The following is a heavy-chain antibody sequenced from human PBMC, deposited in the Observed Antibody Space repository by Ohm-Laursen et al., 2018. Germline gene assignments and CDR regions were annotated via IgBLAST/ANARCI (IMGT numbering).Heavy chain of an antibody. V-gene: IGHV3-66*01. CDR1: GFTVSSNY. D-gene: IGHD3-22*01. CDR3: AKDLSYYYDSSGYYSYYGMDV. CDR2: IFSGGST. Sequence: GSLRLSCAASGFTVSSNYISWVRQAPGKGLEWVSVIFSGGSTYYADSVKGRFTISRDNSKNTLYLQMNSLRAEDTAVYYCAKDLSYYYDSSGYYSYYGMDVWGQGTTVTVSS. J-gene: IGHJ6*02.